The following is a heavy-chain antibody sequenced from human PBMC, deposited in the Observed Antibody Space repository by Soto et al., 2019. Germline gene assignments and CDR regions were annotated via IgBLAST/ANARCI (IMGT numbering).Heavy chain of an antibody. CDR1: GGSFSDYY. J-gene: IGHJ4*02. CDR3: ARTSRFEY. CDR2: INHSGST. D-gene: IGHD6-6*01. V-gene: IGHV4-34*01. Sequence: QVLLQQWGAGLLKPSETLSLTCAVYGGSFSDYYWSWIRQPPGKGLEWIGEINHSGSTNYNPSLKSRVSXSVDTSKSQFSLKLSSVTAADTAVYYCARTSRFEYWGQGTLVTVSS.